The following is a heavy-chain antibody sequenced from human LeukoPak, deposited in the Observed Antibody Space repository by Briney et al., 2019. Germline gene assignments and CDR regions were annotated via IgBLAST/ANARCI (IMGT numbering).Heavy chain of an antibody. CDR1: GFTFSRYG. CDR3: AKEVGATVRASYFDY. J-gene: IGHJ4*02. CDR2: ISYDGSNK. V-gene: IGHV3-30*18. D-gene: IGHD1-26*01. Sequence: GGSLRLSCAASGFTFSRYGMHWVRQAPGKGLEWVAVISYDGSNKYYAGSVKGRFTISRDNSKNTLYLQMNSLRAEDTAVYYCAKEVGATVRASYFDYWGQGTLVTVSS.